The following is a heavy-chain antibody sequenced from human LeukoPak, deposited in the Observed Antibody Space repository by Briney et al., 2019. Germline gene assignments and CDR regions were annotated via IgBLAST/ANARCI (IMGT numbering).Heavy chain of an antibody. Sequence: GSLRLSCTASGLTFSEYAMTWVRQAPGKGLEWIGEIYYSGSTNYNPSLKSRVTISIDKSKNQFSLKLSSVTAADTAVYYCARGPSYWGQGTLVTVSS. J-gene: IGHJ4*02. CDR1: GLTFSEYA. V-gene: IGHV4-4*02. CDR2: IYYSGST. CDR3: ARGPSY.